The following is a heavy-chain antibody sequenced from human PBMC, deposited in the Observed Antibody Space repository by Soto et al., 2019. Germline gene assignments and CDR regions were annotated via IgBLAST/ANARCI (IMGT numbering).Heavy chain of an antibody. CDR1: GGSISGYV. CDR3: ARKEYYFDY. CDR2: ISHTGIT. V-gene: IGHV4-59*01. Sequence: SETLSLTCTVSGGSISGYVWTWIRQPPGKGLEWIGYISHTGITNYNSSLKSRVTMSVDTSKNQFSLRVSSLTAADTAVYYCARKEYYFDYWGQGILVTVSS. D-gene: IGHD3-10*01. J-gene: IGHJ4*02.